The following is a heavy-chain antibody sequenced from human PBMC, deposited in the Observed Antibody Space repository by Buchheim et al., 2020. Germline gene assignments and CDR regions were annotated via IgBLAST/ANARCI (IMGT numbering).Heavy chain of an antibody. D-gene: IGHD6-19*01. CDR2: IYYSGST. V-gene: IGHV4-30-4*01. J-gene: IGHJ5*02. CDR3: ARSRAVAAAGWFDP. Sequence: QVQLQESGPGLVKPSETLSLTCAVSGGSISSGDCYWSWIRQPPGEGLEWIGHIYYSGSTSYNPSLKSRGIISIDTSKNQFSLKLTSVTAADTAVYYCARSRAVAAAGWFDPWGQGTL. CDR1: GGSISSGDCY.